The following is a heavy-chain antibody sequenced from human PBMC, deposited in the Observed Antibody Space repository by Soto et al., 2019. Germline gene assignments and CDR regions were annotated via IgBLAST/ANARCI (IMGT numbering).Heavy chain of an antibody. J-gene: IGHJ4*02. CDR3: AKDFAPSLYGDYGPTYFDY. V-gene: IGHV3-30*18. Sequence: QVQLVESGGGVVQTGRSLRLSCAASGFTFSSYGMHWVRQAPGKGLEWVAVISYDGSNKYYADSVKGRFTISRDNSKNTLYLQMNSLRAEDTAVSYCAKDFAPSLYGDYGPTYFDYWGQGTLVTVSS. CDR1: GFTFSSYG. CDR2: ISYDGSNK. D-gene: IGHD4-17*01.